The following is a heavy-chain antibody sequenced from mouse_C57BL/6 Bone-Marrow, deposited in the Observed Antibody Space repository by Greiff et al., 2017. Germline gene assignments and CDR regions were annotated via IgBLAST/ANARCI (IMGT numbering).Heavy chain of an antibody. D-gene: IGHD1-1*01. CDR3: SRQVTTVLATKYFDV. J-gene: IGHJ1*03. CDR2: ISGGGGNT. CDR1: GFTFSSYT. V-gene: IGHV5-9*01. Sequence: EVQRVESGGGLVKPGGSLKLSCAASGFTFSSYTMSWVRQTPEKRLQWVAAISGGGGNTYYPDSVKGRFTISRDNDKNILYLQMSSLRSEDTALYYCSRQVTTVLATKYFDVWGTGTTVTGSS.